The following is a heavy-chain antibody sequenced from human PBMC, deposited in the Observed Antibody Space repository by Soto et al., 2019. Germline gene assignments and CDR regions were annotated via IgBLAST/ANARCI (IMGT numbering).Heavy chain of an antibody. Sequence: PVGSLILSCGASGFAFSSYGMHWVRQAPGKGLEWVAVISYDGSNKYYADSVKGRFAISRDNSKNTLYLQMNSLRAEDTAVFYCAKAGGPTYNYYGVEVWGQGTTVTVS. CDR1: GFAFSSYG. V-gene: IGHV3-30*18. J-gene: IGHJ6*02. D-gene: IGHD1-1*01. CDR3: AKAGGPTYNYYGVEV. CDR2: ISYDGSNK.